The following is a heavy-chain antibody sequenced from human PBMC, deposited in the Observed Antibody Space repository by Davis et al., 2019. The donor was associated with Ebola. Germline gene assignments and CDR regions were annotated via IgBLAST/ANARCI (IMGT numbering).Heavy chain of an antibody. Sequence: ASVKVSCKASGYTFTSYYMHWVRQAPGQGLEWMGWITAYNGYTKYAQNFEGRVTMTTDTSTSTAYMELRSLRSDDTAVYYCTRGIITYNNYFHMNVWGEGTTVTVSS. J-gene: IGHJ6*03. D-gene: IGHD3-10*01. CDR2: ITAYNGYT. V-gene: IGHV1-18*04. CDR3: TRGIITYNNYFHMNV. CDR1: GYTFTSYY.